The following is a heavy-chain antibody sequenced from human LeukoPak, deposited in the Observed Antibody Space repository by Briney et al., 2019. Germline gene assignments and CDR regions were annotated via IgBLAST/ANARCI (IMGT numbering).Heavy chain of an antibody. Sequence: GGSLRLSCAASGFTFSSYAMSWVRQAPGKGLEWVSAISGSGGSTYYADSVKGRFTISRDSSKNTLYLHIDSLRAEDTAVYYCARHALAVAGSYTDYWGQGTLVTVSS. CDR2: ISGSGGST. J-gene: IGHJ4*02. V-gene: IGHV3-23*01. CDR3: ARHALAVAGSYTDY. D-gene: IGHD6-19*01. CDR1: GFTFSSYA.